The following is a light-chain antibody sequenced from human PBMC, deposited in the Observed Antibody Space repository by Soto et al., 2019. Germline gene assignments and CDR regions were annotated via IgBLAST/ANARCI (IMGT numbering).Light chain of an antibody. CDR3: QQSYSSPRT. V-gene: IGKV1-39*01. Sequence: DIQMTQSPSSMSASVGDRVTITFRASQSISSYLNWYQQKPGKAPKXXLSAAPGFQSEVPSNFSGSGSGTDFTLTISSLQKEDFATYYCQQSYSSPRTFGQGTKVDIK. CDR2: AAP. CDR1: QSISSY. J-gene: IGKJ1*01.